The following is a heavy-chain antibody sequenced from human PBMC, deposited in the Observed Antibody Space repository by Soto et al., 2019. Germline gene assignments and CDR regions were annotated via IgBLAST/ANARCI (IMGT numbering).Heavy chain of an antibody. D-gene: IGHD3-10*01. CDR2: VSAGGDMT. V-gene: IGHV3-23*01. Sequence: DVHLLESGGHLVQPGGSLRLSCAASGFTFSSYAMSWVRQAPGKGLEWVSSVSAGGDMTYYSDSVKGRFTISRDNSNNALFLQMNSLRIEHTALYYCARGDRGGSGSPASYYYSGLDVWGQGTTVTVS. CDR3: ARGDRGGSGSPASYYYSGLDV. CDR1: GFTFSSYA. J-gene: IGHJ6*02.